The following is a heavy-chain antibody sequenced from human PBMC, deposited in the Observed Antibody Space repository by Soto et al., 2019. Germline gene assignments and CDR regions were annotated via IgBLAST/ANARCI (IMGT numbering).Heavy chain of an antibody. Sequence: QVQLQESGPGLVKPSQTLSLTCTVSGGSISSGGYYWSWIRQHPGKGLEWIGYIYYSGSTYYNPSLKSRVTISVDTSKNQFSLKLSSVTAADTAVYYCARDRKDPRYYYYGMDVWGQGTTVTVSS. J-gene: IGHJ6*02. CDR3: ARDRKDPRYYYYGMDV. CDR1: GGSISSGGYY. V-gene: IGHV4-31*03. CDR2: IYYSGST.